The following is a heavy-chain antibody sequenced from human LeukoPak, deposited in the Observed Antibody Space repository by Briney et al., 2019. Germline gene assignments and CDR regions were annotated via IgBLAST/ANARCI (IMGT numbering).Heavy chain of an antibody. CDR1: GFTFSSYS. CDR2: ISSSSSYI. D-gene: IGHD5-12*01. CDR3: ALLQRGSGYVPYFDY. J-gene: IGHJ4*02. Sequence: GGSLRLSCAASGFTFSSYSMNWVRQAPGKGLEWVSSISSSSSYIYYADSVKGRFTISRDNAKNSLYLQMNSLRAEDTAVYYCALLQRGSGYVPYFDYWGQGTLVTVSS. V-gene: IGHV3-21*01.